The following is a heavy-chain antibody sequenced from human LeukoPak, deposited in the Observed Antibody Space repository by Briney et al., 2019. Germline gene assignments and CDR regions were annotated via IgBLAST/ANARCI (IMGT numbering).Heavy chain of an antibody. D-gene: IGHD1-26*01. Sequence: GGSLRLSCSASGFTFSSYTMRWVRQAPGKGLEYVSSITGNGGRTFYADSVKGRFTISRDNSRNTLYLQMSSLRAEDTAVYYCVKDLSGKYTFDYWGQGTLVTVSS. CDR1: GFTFSSYT. J-gene: IGHJ4*02. V-gene: IGHV3-64D*09. CDR3: VKDLSGKYTFDY. CDR2: ITGNGGRT.